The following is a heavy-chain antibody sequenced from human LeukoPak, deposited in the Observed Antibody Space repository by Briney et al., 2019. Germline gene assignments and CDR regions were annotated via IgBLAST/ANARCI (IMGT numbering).Heavy chain of an antibody. D-gene: IGHD4-23*01. CDR2: ISASGGNT. CDR3: AKQSGGGNFYFDY. V-gene: IGHV3-23*01. Sequence: PGGSLGLSCEASGFTFSTYVMKWVRQAPGKGVEWVSVISASGGNTYYADSVKGRFTISRDNSKNRLYLQMNSLRAEDSAVYYCAKQSGGGNFYFDYWGLGTLVTVSS. CDR1: GFTFSTYV. J-gene: IGHJ4*02.